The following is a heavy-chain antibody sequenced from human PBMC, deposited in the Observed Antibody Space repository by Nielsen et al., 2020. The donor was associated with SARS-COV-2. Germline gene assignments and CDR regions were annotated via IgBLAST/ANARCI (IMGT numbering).Heavy chain of an antibody. D-gene: IGHD2-15*01. J-gene: IGHJ5*02. CDR2: IDPSDSYT. CDR1: GYSFTSYW. Sequence: GESLKISCKGSGYSFTSYWISWVRQMPGKGLEWMGRIDPSDSYTNYSPSFQGHVTISADKSISTAYLQWSSLKASDTAMYYCASSDCSGGSCYLFDPWGQGTLVTVSS. V-gene: IGHV5-10-1*01. CDR3: ASSDCSGGSCYLFDP.